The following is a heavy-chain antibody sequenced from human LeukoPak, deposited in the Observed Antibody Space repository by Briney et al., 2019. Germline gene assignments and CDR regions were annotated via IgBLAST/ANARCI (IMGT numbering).Heavy chain of an antibody. CDR3: ARCGRSGWYGDYYYMDV. D-gene: IGHD6-19*01. J-gene: IGHJ6*03. CDR1: GYTFTSYG. CDR2: ISAYNGNT. Sequence: GASVKVSCKASGYTFTSYGISWVRLAPGQGLEWMGWISAYNGNTNYAQKLQGRVTMTTDTSTSTAYMELRSLRSDDTAVYYCARCGRSGWYGDYYYMDVWGKGTTVTVSS. V-gene: IGHV1-18*01.